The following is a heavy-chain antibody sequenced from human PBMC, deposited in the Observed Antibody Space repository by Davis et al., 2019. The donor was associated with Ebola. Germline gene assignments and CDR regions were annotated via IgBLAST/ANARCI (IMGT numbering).Heavy chain of an antibody. CDR3: ARDLDYGDFKEGVDY. CDR2: IWYDGSHE. CDR1: GFVFGSCG. D-gene: IGHD4-17*01. J-gene: IGHJ4*02. V-gene: IGHV3-33*01. Sequence: PGGSLRLSCAASGFVFGSCGMHWVRQAPGKGLEWVAFIWYDGSHEYYGDSVKGRFTISRDNSENTLYLQLNSLRAEDTAVYYCARDLDYGDFKEGVDYWGQGTLVIVSS.